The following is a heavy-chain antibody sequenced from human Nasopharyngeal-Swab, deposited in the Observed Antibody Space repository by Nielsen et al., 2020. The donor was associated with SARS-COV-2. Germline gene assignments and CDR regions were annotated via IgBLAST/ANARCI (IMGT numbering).Heavy chain of an antibody. D-gene: IGHD3-16*02. Sequence: VRQAPGKGLEWVSAISGSGGSTYYADSVKGRFTISRDNSKNTLYLQMNSLRAEDTAVYYCAKDRNDYIWGSYRLTFDHWGQGTLVTVSS. CDR3: AKDRNDYIWGSYRLTFDH. J-gene: IGHJ4*02. CDR2: ISGSGGST. V-gene: IGHV3-23*01.